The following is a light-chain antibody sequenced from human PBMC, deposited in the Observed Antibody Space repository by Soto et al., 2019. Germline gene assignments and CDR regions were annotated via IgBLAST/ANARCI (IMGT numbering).Light chain of an antibody. CDR1: QSVSRSY. V-gene: IGKV3-20*01. J-gene: IGKJ1*01. Sequence: EIVLTQSPGTLSSSPGERATLSCRASQSVSRSYLAWYQQKPGQAPRVLVYGASIRATGIPDRFSGSGSGTDFSLTINKVEPEDFAVYYCQQYGDSPPWTFGQGTKVEIK. CDR2: GAS. CDR3: QQYGDSPPWT.